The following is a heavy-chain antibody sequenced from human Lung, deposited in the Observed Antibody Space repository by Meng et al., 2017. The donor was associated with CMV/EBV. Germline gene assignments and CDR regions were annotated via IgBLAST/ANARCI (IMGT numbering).Heavy chain of an antibody. CDR1: GYSFTSYW. D-gene: IGHD3-22*01. V-gene: IGHV5-51*01. CDR2: IYPGDSDT. Sequence: GGSLRLSCKGSGYSFTSYWIAWVRQMPGKGLEWMGIIYPGDSDTTYSPSFQGQVTISADNSISTTYLQWSSLRASDTAMYYCARQYDTRTWDNWFDPWDQGTLVTVSS. J-gene: IGHJ5*02. CDR3: ARQYDTRTWDNWFDP.